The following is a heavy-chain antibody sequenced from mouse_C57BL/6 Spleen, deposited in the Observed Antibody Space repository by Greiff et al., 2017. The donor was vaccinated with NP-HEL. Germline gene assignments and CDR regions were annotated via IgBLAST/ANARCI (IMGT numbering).Heavy chain of an antibody. CDR1: GFNIKDDY. Sequence: EVKLQESGAELVRPGASVKLSCTASGFNIKDDYMHWVKQRPEQGLEWIGWIDPENGDTEYASKFQGKATITADTSSNTAYLQLSSLTSEDTAVYYCTTGGYGSSPFAYWGQGTLVTVSA. J-gene: IGHJ3*01. D-gene: IGHD1-1*01. CDR2: IDPENGDT. V-gene: IGHV14-4*01. CDR3: TTGGYGSSPFAY.